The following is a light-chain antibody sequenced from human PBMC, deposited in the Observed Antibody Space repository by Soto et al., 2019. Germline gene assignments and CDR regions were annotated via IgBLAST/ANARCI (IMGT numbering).Light chain of an antibody. Sequence: EIQMTQSPSSLSASVGDRVTITCVTSQSIATYLTWYQQKPGKAPRLLIYFSSRLESGVPSRFSGSGSGTDFTLTISSLQSEDFATYYCQQSYSTPPTFGQGTRLEI. CDR2: FSS. CDR3: QQSYSTPPT. V-gene: IGKV1-39*01. CDR1: QSIATY. J-gene: IGKJ5*01.